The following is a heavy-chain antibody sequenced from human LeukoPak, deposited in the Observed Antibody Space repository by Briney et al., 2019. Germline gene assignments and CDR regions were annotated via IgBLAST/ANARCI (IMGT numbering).Heavy chain of an antibody. Sequence: SETLSLTCAVYGGSFSGYYWSWIRQPPGKGLEWIGEINHSGSTNYNPSLKGRVTISVDTSKNQFSLKLSSVTAAGTAVYYCARHPKYCSGGSCYFDYWGQGTLVTVSS. V-gene: IGHV4-34*01. CDR3: ARHPKYCSGGSCYFDY. D-gene: IGHD2-15*01. CDR1: GGSFSGYY. CDR2: INHSGST. J-gene: IGHJ4*02.